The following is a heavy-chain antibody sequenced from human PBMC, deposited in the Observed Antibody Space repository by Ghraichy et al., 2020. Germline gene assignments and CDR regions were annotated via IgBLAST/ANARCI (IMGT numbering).Heavy chain of an antibody. CDR1: GYTFINYG. J-gene: IGHJ6*02. CDR3: ARGGLSVADGLDV. D-gene: IGHD3-10*01. V-gene: IGHV1-18*01. CDR2: ISVYTGAI. Sequence: ASVKVSCKASGYTFINYGISWVRQAPGQGLEWMSWISVYTGAINYAQNFQGRVTMTTDTSTSTAYMQLRSLTSDDSAVYYGARGGLSVADGLDVWGQGTTVTVSS.